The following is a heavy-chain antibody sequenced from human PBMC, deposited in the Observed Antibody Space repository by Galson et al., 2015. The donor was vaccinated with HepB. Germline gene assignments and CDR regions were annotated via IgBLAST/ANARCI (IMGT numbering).Heavy chain of an antibody. Sequence: SLRLSCAASGFTFSSYWMHWVRQAPGKGLVWVSRINSDGSSTSYADSVKGRFTISRDNAKNTLYLQMNSLRAEDTAVYYCAREAANYYDSSGYYLGGYFDYWGQGTLVIVSS. CDR2: INSDGSST. CDR1: GFTFSSYW. D-gene: IGHD3-22*01. CDR3: AREAANYYDSSGYYLGGYFDY. J-gene: IGHJ4*02. V-gene: IGHV3-74*01.